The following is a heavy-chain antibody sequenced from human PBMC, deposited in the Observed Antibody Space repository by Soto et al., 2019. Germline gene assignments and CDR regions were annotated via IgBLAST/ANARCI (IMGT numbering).Heavy chain of an antibody. J-gene: IGHJ5*02. CDR1: GGSFSGYY. CDR3: ARIPVDTYMLYWSDP. V-gene: IGHV4-34*01. CDR2: IDHSGST. D-gene: IGHD3-16*01. Sequence: SETLSLTCAVYGGSFSGYYWSWIRQPPGKGLEWIGEIDHSGSTNYNPSLKSRVTISVDTSKNQFSLKLSSVTAADTAVYYCARIPVDTYMLYWSDPWGQGNQVTV.